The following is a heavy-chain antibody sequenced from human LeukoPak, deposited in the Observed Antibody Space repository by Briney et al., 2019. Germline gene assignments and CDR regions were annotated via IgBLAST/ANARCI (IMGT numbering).Heavy chain of an antibody. Sequence: ASVKVSCKASGYTFTGYYMHWVRQAPGQGLEWMGWINPNSGGTNYAQKFQGRVTMTRDTSISTAYMELSSLRSEDTAVYYCARDFRWTAAGSYYYYYYYMDVWGKGTTVTVSS. J-gene: IGHJ6*03. V-gene: IGHV1-2*02. CDR2: INPNSGGT. CDR1: GYTFTGYY. CDR3: ARDFRWTAAGSYYYYYYYMDV. D-gene: IGHD6-13*01.